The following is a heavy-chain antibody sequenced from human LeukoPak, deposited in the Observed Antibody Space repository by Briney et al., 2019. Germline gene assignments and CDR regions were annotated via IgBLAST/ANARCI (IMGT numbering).Heavy chain of an antibody. CDR3: TKGFAAAGIDFDY. CDR1: GFTFSSYA. D-gene: IGHD6-13*01. J-gene: IGHJ4*02. Sequence: GGSLRLSCAASGFTFSSYAMSWVRQAPGKGLEWVSVISTSGGSTYYADSVKGRFTLSRDNSKNTLYLQMNSLRAEDTAVYYCTKGFAAAGIDFDYWGQGTLVTVSS. V-gene: IGHV3-23*01. CDR2: ISTSGGST.